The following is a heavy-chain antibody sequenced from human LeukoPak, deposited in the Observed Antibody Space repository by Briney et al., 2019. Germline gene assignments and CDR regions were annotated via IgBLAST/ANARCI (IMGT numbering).Heavy chain of an antibody. Sequence: GSLRLSCAASGFTFSSYAMHWVRQPPGKGLEWIGSLYYSGSTYYNPSLKSRVTMTVDTSKNQFSLKMNSATAADTAVYFCARGGPTYYYDSSGYPLDYWGQGTLVTVSS. CDR2: LYYSGST. J-gene: IGHJ4*02. CDR1: GFTFSSYA. D-gene: IGHD3-22*01. CDR3: ARGGPTYYYDSSGYPLDY. V-gene: IGHV4-39*07.